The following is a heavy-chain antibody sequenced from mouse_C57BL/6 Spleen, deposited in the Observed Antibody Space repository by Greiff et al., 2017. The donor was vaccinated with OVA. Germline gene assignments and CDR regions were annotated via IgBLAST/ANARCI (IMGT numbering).Heavy chain of an antibody. CDR2: IDPSDSYT. Sequence: VQLQQPGAELVKPGASVKLSCKASGYTFTSYWMQWVKQRPGQGLEWIGEIDPSDSYTNYNQKFKGKATLTVDTSSSTAYMQLSSLTSEDSAVYYCARRDTTVVARYFDVWGTGTTVTVSS. V-gene: IGHV1-50*01. CDR3: ARRDTTVVARYFDV. D-gene: IGHD1-1*01. J-gene: IGHJ1*03. CDR1: GYTFTSYW.